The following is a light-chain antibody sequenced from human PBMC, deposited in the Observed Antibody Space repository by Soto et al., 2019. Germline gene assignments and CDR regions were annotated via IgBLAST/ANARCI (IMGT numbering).Light chain of an antibody. Sequence: DIQMTQSPSSLSASVGDRVIITCRASQTISTYLNWYQQKPGKAPRLLIYDASSLLSGVPSRFSGSGSGTDFTLTIASLQPEDFSTYYCHQSDSTPYTFGQGTKVEI. CDR1: QTISTY. CDR2: DAS. J-gene: IGKJ2*01. V-gene: IGKV1-39*01. CDR3: HQSDSTPYT.